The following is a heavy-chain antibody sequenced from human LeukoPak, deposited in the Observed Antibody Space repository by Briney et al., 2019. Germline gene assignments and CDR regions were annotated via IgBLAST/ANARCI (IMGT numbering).Heavy chain of an antibody. V-gene: IGHV4-30-2*01. D-gene: IGHD3-10*01. CDR1: GGSISSGGYY. CDR3: ARALGITMVRGVSRGVFDY. J-gene: IGHJ4*02. CDR2: IYHSGST. Sequence: SQTLSLTCTVSGGSISSGGYYWSWIRQPPGKGLEWIGYIYHSGSTYYNPSLKSRVTISVDRSKNQFSLKLSSVTAADTAVYYCARALGITMVRGVSRGVFDYWGQGTLVTVSS.